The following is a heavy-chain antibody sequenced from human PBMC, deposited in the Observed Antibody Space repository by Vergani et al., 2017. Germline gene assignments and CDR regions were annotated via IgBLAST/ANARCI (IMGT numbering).Heavy chain of an antibody. V-gene: IGHV3-11*06. CDR3: ARGGLSSLDFDY. CDR2: ISSSSSYT. CDR1: GFTFSDYY. Sequence: QVQLVESGGGLVKPGGSLRLSCADSGFTFSDYYMSWIRQAPGKGLEWVSYISSSSSYTNYADSVKGRFTISRDNAKNSLYLQMNRLRAEDTAVYYCARGGLSSLDFDYWGQGTLVTVSS. J-gene: IGHJ4*02. D-gene: IGHD3-16*02.